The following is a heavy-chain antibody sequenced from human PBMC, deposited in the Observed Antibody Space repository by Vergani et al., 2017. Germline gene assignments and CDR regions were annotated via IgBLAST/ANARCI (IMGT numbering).Heavy chain of an antibody. CDR1: GFTFSSYA. CDR3: ARDVPKYNALGDYYYYYYMDV. Sequence: QVQLVESGGGVVQPGRSLRLSCAASGFTFSSYAMHWVRQAPGKGLEWVAVISYDGSNKYYADSVKGRFTISRDNSKNTLYLQMNSLRAEDTAVYYCARDVPKYNALGDYYYYYYMDVWGKGTTVTVSS. D-gene: IGHD1-14*01. CDR2: ISYDGSNK. J-gene: IGHJ6*03. V-gene: IGHV3-30*01.